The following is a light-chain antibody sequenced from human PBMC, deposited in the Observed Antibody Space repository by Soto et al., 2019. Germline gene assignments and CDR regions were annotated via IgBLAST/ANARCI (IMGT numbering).Light chain of an antibody. CDR1: QSISRY. V-gene: IGKV1-39*01. Sequence: DLQMTQSPSSLSASVGDRVTITCRASQSISRYLNWYQLKSGKAPKLVIYAASSLQSGVPSRFSGSGSGTDFTLTISSLQLEDFATYYCQQTYNTPWTFGQGTKVEIK. CDR2: AAS. J-gene: IGKJ1*01. CDR3: QQTYNTPWT.